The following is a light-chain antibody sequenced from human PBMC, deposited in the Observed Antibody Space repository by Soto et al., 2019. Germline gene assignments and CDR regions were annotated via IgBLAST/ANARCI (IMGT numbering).Light chain of an antibody. CDR3: QQIYNIPRT. Sequence: DIHMTQSPSPLFASVGDRATTPAGASPSIGTYLAWYQQKPGKAPSLLIHGGSNLQSGVPPRFSGGGCGTDFTLTISSLQPEDFASYYCQQIYNIPRTFGQGTKVDI. CDR1: PSIGTY. V-gene: IGKV1-39*01. J-gene: IGKJ1*01. CDR2: GGS.